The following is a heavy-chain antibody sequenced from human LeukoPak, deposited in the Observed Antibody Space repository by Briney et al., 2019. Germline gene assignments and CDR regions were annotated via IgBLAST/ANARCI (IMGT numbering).Heavy chain of an antibody. CDR3: ARGTYYYDSSGYPLDY. Sequence: NPGESLKISCKGSGYTFTSYWIGWVRQMPGKGLEWMGIIYPGDSDTRYSPSFQGQVTISADKSISTAYLQWSSLKASDTAMYYCARGTYYYDSSGYPLDYWGQGTLVTVSS. V-gene: IGHV5-51*01. CDR2: IYPGDSDT. CDR1: GYTFTSYW. D-gene: IGHD3-22*01. J-gene: IGHJ4*02.